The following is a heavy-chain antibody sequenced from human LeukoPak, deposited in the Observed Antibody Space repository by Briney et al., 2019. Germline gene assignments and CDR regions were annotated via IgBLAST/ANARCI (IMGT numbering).Heavy chain of an antibody. J-gene: IGHJ3*02. V-gene: IGHV1-46*01. Sequence: ASVKVSCKASGYTFTSYYMHWVRPAPGQGLEWMGIINPTTGDTTYAQKFQGRLTMTRDMSTSTVYMELSSLTSEDTAVFYCARYGFSAVWQGGWNAFDIWGQGTVVTVSS. CDR2: INPTTGDT. D-gene: IGHD2-15*01. CDR3: ARYGFSAVWQGGWNAFDI. CDR1: GYTFTSYY.